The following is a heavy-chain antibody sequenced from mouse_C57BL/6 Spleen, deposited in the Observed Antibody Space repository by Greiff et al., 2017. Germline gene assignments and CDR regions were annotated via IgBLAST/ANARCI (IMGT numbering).Heavy chain of an antibody. J-gene: IGHJ1*03. CDR3: ARGNYGRSHWYFDV. D-gene: IGHD1-1*01. CDR1: GYTFTDYT. V-gene: IGHV1-78*01. CDR2: IYPRDGST. Sequence: VQLQQSDAELVKPGASVKISCKVSGYTFTDYTIHWMKQRPEQGLEWIGYIYPRDGSTKYTEKFKGQATLTADKSSSTAYMQLNSLTSEDSAVYFCARGNYGRSHWYFDVWGTGTTVTVSS.